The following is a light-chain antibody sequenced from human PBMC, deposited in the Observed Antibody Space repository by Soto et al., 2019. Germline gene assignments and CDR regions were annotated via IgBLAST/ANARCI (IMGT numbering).Light chain of an antibody. CDR3: QHYIRSPFT. CDR1: PSVSSRS. Sequence: GMLFLSEGERATLSCRASPSVSSRSLAWYQQNPGQAPRLLIYGASSRATGIPDRFSGSGSGADFTLTISRLEPEDFSFFHSQHYIRSPFTF. CDR2: GAS. J-gene: IGKJ4*02. V-gene: IGKV3-20*01.